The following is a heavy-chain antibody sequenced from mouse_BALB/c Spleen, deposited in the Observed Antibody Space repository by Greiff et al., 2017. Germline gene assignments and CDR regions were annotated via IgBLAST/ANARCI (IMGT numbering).Heavy chain of an antibody. V-gene: IGHV4-1*02. Sequence: EVKLMESGGGLVQPGGSLKLSCAASGFDFSRYWMSWVRQAPGIGLEWIGEINPDSSTINYTPSLKDKFIISRDNAKNTLYLQMSKVRSEDTALYYCARRTVVAYYYAMDYWGQGTSVTVSS. CDR3: ARRTVVAYYYAMDY. CDR1: GFDFSRYW. D-gene: IGHD1-1*01. CDR2: INPDSSTI. J-gene: IGHJ4*01.